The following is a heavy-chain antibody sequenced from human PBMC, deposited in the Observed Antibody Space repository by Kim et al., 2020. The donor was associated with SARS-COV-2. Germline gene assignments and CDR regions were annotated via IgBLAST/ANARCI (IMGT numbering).Heavy chain of an antibody. J-gene: IGHJ6*02. CDR1: GGSISSSSYY. CDR3: ARDRSYYFGSGRQGGMDG. Sequence: SETLSLTCTLSGGSISSSSYYWGWIRQPPGKGLEWIGSIYYSGSTSYNPSLETLVTISVDTSKNQFSLNLSSVTAADTAIYYCARDRSYYFGSGRQGGMDGWGQGTTLTVSS. V-gene: IGHV4-39*07. D-gene: IGHD3-10*01. CDR2: IYYSGST.